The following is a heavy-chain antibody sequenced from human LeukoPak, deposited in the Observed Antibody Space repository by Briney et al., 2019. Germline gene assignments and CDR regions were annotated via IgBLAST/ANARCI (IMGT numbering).Heavy chain of an antibody. D-gene: IGHD5-24*01. Sequence: PSETLSLTCTVSGGSVNSGTYYWNWMRQPAGKGLEWIGRIFPGGNTYFNPSLKSRVAISVDSSKNQFSLTLSSVTAADTAVYYCAGNRDAYFLNAFDIWGQGTMVTVSS. CDR3: AGNRDAYFLNAFDI. J-gene: IGHJ3*02. V-gene: IGHV4-61*02. CDR2: IFPGGNT. CDR1: GGSVNSGTYY.